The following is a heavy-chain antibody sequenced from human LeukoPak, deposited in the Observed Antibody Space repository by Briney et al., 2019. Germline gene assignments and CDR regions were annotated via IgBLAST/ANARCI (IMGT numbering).Heavy chain of an antibody. CDR3: ARDIPVADNAV. J-gene: IGHJ3*01. CDR2: INPNSGGR. D-gene: IGHD2-2*01. V-gene: IGHV1-2*06. Sequence: ASVKVSCKASGYTLTGYYMHWVGQAPGQGLEWMGRINPNSGGRNYAKKFEGRGTMTRATSISTAYLELSSLRSEDTAVYYCARDIPVADNAVWGQGTMVTVSS. CDR1: GYTLTGYY.